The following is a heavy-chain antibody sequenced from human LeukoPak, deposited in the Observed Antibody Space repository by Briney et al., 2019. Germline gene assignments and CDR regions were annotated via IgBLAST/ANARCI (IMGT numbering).Heavy chain of an antibody. J-gene: IGHJ4*02. CDR1: AFTFSSYG. CDR2: ISFDASNK. D-gene: IGHD5-18*01. V-gene: IGHV3-30*19. Sequence: GGSLRLSCAASAFTFSSYGMHWVRQAPGKGLEWVAVISFDASNKYYADSVKGRFTISRDNSKNTLYLQMNSLRAEDTAVYYCAKDRGDTAMPSFDYWGQGTLVTVSS. CDR3: AKDRGDTAMPSFDY.